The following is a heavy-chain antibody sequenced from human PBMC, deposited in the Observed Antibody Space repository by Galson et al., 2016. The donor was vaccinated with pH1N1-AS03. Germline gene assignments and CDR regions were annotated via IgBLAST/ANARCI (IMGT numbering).Heavy chain of an antibody. CDR2: LNPDGDYK. D-gene: IGHD4-17*01. J-gene: IGHJ4*02. CDR3: GPNPEYGEGAY. CDR1: GFAFSRYW. Sequence: SLRLSCAASGFAFSRYWMSWVRQAPGKGLEWVANLNPDGDYKQYVDSVKGRFTISRDNTRNSLYLQMKSLRVEETAIYYCGPNPEYGEGAYWGQGALVTVSS. V-gene: IGHV3-7*01.